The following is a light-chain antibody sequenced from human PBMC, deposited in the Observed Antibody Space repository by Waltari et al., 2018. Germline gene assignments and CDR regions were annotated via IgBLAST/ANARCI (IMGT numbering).Light chain of an antibody. CDR1: PSVLLSSNNKNY. Sequence: DIVMTQSPDYLAVSLGERATINCKSSPSVLLSSNNKNYLAWYQQKAGQPPKLLIYWASTRESGVPDRFSGSGSGTDFTLTISSLQAEDVAVYYCQEFYSAAYTFGQGTKLEIK. J-gene: IGKJ2*01. CDR2: WAS. V-gene: IGKV4-1*01. CDR3: QEFYSAAYT.